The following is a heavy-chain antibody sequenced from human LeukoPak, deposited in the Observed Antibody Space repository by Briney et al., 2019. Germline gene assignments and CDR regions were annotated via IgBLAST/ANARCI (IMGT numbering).Heavy chain of an antibody. Sequence: PGGSLRLSCAASGFTFSSYAMMWVRQAPGKGLEWVSTVVASYEGTFYANSVKGRLTISRDNSKSTLYMQMNSLRAEDTAVYYCAKGKAGGLVDLFDPWGQGTLVTVSS. CDR3: AKGKAGGLVDLFDP. CDR1: GFTFSSYA. D-gene: IGHD3/OR15-3a*01. J-gene: IGHJ5*02. CDR2: VVASYEGT. V-gene: IGHV3-23*01.